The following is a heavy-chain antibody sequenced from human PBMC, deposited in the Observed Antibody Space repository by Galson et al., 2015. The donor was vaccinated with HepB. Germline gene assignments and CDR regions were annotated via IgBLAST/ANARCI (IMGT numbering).Heavy chain of an antibody. V-gene: IGHV3-30*18. J-gene: IGHJ4*02. CDR3: AKEDCSSTSCYAGFFYFDY. Sequence: SLRLSCAASGFTFSSYGMHWVRQAPGKGLEWVAVISYDGSNKYYADSVKGRFTISRDNSKNTLYLQMSSLRAEDTAVYYCAKEDCSSTSCYAGFFYFDYWGQGTLVTVSS. D-gene: IGHD2-2*01. CDR2: ISYDGSNK. CDR1: GFTFSSYG.